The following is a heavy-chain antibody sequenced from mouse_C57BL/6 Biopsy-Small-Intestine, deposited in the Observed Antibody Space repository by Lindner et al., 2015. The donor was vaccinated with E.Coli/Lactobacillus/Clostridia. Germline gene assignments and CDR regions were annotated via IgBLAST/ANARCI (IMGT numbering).Heavy chain of an antibody. D-gene: IGHD2-2*01. Sequence: VQLQESGGGLVQPKGSLKLSCAASGFTFNTYAMHWVRQAPGKGLEWVARIRSKSSNYATYYADSVKDRLTISRDDSQSMLYLQMNNLKTEDTAMYYCVRDRGLLWFHPFAYWGQGTLVTVSA. CDR3: VRDRGLLWFHPFAY. V-gene: IGHV10-3*01. J-gene: IGHJ3*01. CDR2: IRSKSSNYAT. CDR1: GFTFNTYA.